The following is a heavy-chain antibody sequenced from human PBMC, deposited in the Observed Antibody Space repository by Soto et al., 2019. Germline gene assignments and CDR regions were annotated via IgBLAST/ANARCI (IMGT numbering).Heavy chain of an antibody. CDR3: ASIAAPGTTHFDF. J-gene: IGHJ4*02. D-gene: IGHD6-13*01. CDR2: IYYSGST. CDR1: GGSLGSSSYY. Sequence: PSETLSLTCTVSGGSLGSSSYYWGWIRQSPGKGLEWIGNIYYSGSTFYNPSLKSRVTISVGTSKNQFYLHLSSVTAADTAIFYCASIAAPGTTHFDFWGQGTLVTVSS. V-gene: IGHV4-39*01.